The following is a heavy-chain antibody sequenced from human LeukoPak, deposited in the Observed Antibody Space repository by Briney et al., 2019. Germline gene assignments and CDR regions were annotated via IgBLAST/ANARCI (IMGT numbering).Heavy chain of an antibody. CDR1: GFTFGDYP. CDR2: ISPSGDIT. J-gene: IGHJ4*02. D-gene: IGHD3-10*01. Sequence: GGSLRLSCTASGFTFGDYPMTWVRQAPGKGLEWVSGISPSGDITYYADSVKGRFTISRDNSKNTLYLEVISLTAEDTAVYYCAKDDAWLRFGEWSQGTLVTVSS. CDR3: AKDDAWLRFGE. V-gene: IGHV3-23*01.